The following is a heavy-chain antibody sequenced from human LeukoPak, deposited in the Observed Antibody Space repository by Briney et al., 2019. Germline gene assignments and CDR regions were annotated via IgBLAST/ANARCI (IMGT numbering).Heavy chain of an antibody. CDR1: GFTFSDRY. V-gene: IGHV3-11*04. D-gene: IGHD4-23*01. CDR3: ARDRAVGASDSYDL. Sequence: PGGSLRLSCIGSGFTFSDRYMAWIRQRPGKGLEWLSYISASDRRVYLADSVKGRFTVSRDDARKSLFLQMNSLRPDDTAVYYCARDRAVGASDSYDLWGLGTMVIVSS. CDR2: ISASDRRV. J-gene: IGHJ3*01.